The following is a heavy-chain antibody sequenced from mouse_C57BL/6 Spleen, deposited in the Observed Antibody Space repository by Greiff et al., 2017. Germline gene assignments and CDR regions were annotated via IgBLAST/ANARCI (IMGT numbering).Heavy chain of an antibody. D-gene: IGHD2-4*01. CDR3: ARSAYDYDLEFAY. V-gene: IGHV1-64*01. J-gene: IGHJ3*01. CDR1: GYTFTSYW. Sequence: QVQLQQPGAELVKPGASVKLSCKASGYTFTSYWMHWVKQRPGQGLEWIGMIHPNSGSTNYNEKFKSKATLTVDKSSSTAYMQLSSLTSEDSAVYFCARSAYDYDLEFAYWGQGTLVTVSA. CDR2: IHPNSGST.